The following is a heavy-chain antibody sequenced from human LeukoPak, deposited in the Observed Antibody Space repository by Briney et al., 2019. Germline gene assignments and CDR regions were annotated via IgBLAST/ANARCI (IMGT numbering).Heavy chain of an antibody. V-gene: IGHV4-38-2*01. D-gene: IGHD3-3*01. CDR1: GYSISSGYY. Sequence: SETLSPTCAVSGYSISSGYYWGWIRQPPGKGLEWIGSIYHSGSTYYNPSLKSRVTISVDTSKNQFSLKLSSVTAADTAVYYCARHNTYYDFWSGYYPYYYYYYMDVWGKGTTVTVSS. CDR3: ARHNTYYDFWSGYYPYYYYYYMDV. CDR2: IYHSGST. J-gene: IGHJ6*03.